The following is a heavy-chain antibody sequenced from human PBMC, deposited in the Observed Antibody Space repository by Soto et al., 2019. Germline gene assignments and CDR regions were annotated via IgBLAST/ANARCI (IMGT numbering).Heavy chain of an antibody. CDR2: ISAYNGNT. J-gene: IGHJ6*02. Sequence: DAVQASCKASGYTFTSYGISWVRQAPGQGLEWMGWISAYNGNTNYAQKLQGRVTMTTDTSTSTAYMELRSLRSDDTAVYYCATLKAAAGLSYYYQGRDVWG. CDR3: ATLKAAAGLSYYYQGRDV. V-gene: IGHV1-18*04. CDR1: GYTFTSYG. D-gene: IGHD6-13*01.